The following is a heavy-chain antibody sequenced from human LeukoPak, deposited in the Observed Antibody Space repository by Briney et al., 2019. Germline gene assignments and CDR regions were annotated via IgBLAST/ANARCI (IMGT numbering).Heavy chain of an antibody. CDR1: RFTFSTYG. CDR2: ISGSGGST. V-gene: IGHV3-23*01. CDR3: AKGGKWDVTPFDY. Sequence: GGSLRLSCAASRFTFSTYGMSWVRQAPGKGLEWVSSISGSGGSTNYADSVKGRFTISRDNSKNTLYLQMNSLRAEDTAVYYCAKGGKWDVTPFDYWGQGTLVTVSS. D-gene: IGHD1-26*01. J-gene: IGHJ4*02.